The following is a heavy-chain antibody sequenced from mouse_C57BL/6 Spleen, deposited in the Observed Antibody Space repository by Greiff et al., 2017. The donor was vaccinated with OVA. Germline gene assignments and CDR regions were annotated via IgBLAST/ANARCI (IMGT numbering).Heavy chain of an antibody. J-gene: IGHJ4*01. V-gene: IGHV14-1*01. Sequence: VQLQQSGAELVRPGASVKLSCTASGFNIKDYYMHWVKQSPEQGLEWIGRIDPEDGDTEYAPKFQGKATMTADTSSNTAYLQLSSLTSEDTAVYYCTTSANWDVPDYWGQGTSVTVSS. CDR3: TTSANWDVPDY. D-gene: IGHD4-1*01. CDR1: GFNIKDYY. CDR2: IDPEDGDT.